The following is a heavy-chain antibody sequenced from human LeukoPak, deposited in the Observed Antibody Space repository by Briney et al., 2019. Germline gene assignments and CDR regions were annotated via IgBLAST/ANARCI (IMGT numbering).Heavy chain of an antibody. CDR3: ARGTGYYVFDY. J-gene: IGHJ4*02. D-gene: IGHD3-10*02. V-gene: IGHV3-7*01. CDR2: IKQDGSEK. Sequence: PGGSLRLSCAASGFTFSSYWMSWVRQAPGKGLEWVAKIKQDGSEKYYVDSVKGRSTISRDNAKNSLYLQMNSLRAEDTAVYYCARGTGYYVFDYWGQGTLVTVSS. CDR1: GFTFSSYW.